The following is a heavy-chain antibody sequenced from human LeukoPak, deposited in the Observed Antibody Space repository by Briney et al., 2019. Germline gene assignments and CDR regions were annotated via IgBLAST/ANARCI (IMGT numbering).Heavy chain of an antibody. CDR1: GGSISSGSYY. J-gene: IGHJ6*02. V-gene: IGHV4-61*02. CDR2: IYTSGST. Sequence: SETLSLTCTVSGGSISSGSYYWSWIRQPAGKGLEWIGRIYTSGSTNYNPSLKSRVTISVDTSKNQFSLKLSSVTAADTAVYYCARDKRFLEWGGSGYYYYGMDVWGQGTTVTVSS. D-gene: IGHD3-3*01. CDR3: ARDKRFLEWGGSGYYYYGMDV.